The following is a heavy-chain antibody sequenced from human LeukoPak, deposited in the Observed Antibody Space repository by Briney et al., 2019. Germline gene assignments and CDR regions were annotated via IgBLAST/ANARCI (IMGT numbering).Heavy chain of an antibody. V-gene: IGHV3-23*01. CDR3: AKDRRSGYLYYYYGMDV. J-gene: IGHJ6*02. CDR2: ISGSGDST. D-gene: IGHD3-22*01. Sequence: PGGSLRLSCAASEFTFSSYAMSWVRQAPGKGLEWVSAISGSGDSTYYADSVKGRFTISRDNSKNTLYLQMNSLRAEDTAVYYCAKDRRSGYLYYYYGMDVWGQGTKVTVSS. CDR1: EFTFSSYA.